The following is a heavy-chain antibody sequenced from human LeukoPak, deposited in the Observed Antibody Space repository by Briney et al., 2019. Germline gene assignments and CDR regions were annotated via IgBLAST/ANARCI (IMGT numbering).Heavy chain of an antibody. V-gene: IGHV3-23*01. CDR3: ARRNIAAAALDY. CDR2: ISGSGDST. J-gene: IGHJ4*02. CDR1: GFTFSSYA. D-gene: IGHD6-13*01. Sequence: GGSLRLSCAASGFTFSSYAMRWVRQAPGKGLEWVSAISGSGDSTYYADSVKGRFTISRDNSKNTLYLQMNSLRAEDTAVYYCARRNIAAAALDYWGQGTLVTVSS.